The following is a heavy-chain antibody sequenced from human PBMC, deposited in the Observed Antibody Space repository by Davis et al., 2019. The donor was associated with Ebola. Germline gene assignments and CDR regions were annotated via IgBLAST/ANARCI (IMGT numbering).Heavy chain of an antibody. CDR1: GYTFTGYY. Sequence: ASVKVSCKASGYTFTGYYIHWVRQAPGQGLEWMGQINPNSGDTSYAQRFQGRVTMTRDTSTSTASMELSRLRSDDTAMYYCARSCISARCYLLYDMDVWGKGTTVTVSS. V-gene: IGHV1-2*06. J-gene: IGHJ6*03. CDR3: ARSCISARCYLLYDMDV. D-gene: IGHD2-2*01. CDR2: INPNSGDT.